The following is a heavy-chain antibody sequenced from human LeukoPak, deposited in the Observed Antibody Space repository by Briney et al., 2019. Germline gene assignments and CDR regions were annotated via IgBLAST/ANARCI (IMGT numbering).Heavy chain of an antibody. Sequence: GGSLRLSCAASGFTFSSYWMSWVRQAPGKGLEWVANIKQDGSEEYYVDSVKSRFTISRDNAKNSLYLQMNSLRAEDMAVYYCARSSAAPFDYWGQGTLVTVSS. J-gene: IGHJ4*02. CDR1: GFTFSSYW. V-gene: IGHV3-7*01. D-gene: IGHD6-25*01. CDR3: ARSSAAPFDY. CDR2: IKQDGSEE.